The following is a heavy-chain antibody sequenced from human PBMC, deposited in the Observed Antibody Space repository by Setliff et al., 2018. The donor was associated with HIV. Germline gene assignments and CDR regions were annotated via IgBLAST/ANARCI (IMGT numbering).Heavy chain of an antibody. J-gene: IGHJ4*02. D-gene: IGHD3-16*01. CDR1: GITFINAA. V-gene: IGHV3-23*03. CDR3: ARDEPTGGIDY. CDR2: IYSGSSSA. Sequence: PGGSLRLSCVPSGITFINAAMAWVRQAPGKGPEWISFIYSGSSSAVFADSVKGRFTISRDNSRNTLFLQMNSLRAEDTAVYYCARDEPTGGIDYWGQGTLVTVSS.